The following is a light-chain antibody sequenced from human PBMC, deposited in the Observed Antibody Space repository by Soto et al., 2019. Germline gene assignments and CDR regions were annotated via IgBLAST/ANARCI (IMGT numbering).Light chain of an antibody. CDR1: SSNIGAGYD. J-gene: IGLJ1*01. CDR3: QSYDSSLCPYV. V-gene: IGLV1-40*01. Sequence: QSVLTQPPSVSGAPGQRVTISCTGSSSNIGAGYDVHWYQQLPGTAPKLLIYGNSNRPSGVPDRFSGSKSGTSASLAITGLQAEEEADYYCQSYDSSLCPYVFGTGTKVTVL. CDR2: GNS.